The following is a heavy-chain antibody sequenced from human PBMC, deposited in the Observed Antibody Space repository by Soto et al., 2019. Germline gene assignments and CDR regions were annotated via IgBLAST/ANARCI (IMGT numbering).Heavy chain of an antibody. CDR2: IFDSGST. V-gene: IGHV4-59*01. Sequence: QVQLQESGPGLVKPSETLSLTCTVSGGSISSYYWSWIRQPPGKGLEWIGNIFDSGSTNYNPSLTSRVPISVDTSKNQFSLRVRSVTAADTAVYYCARVGAAAAPGYFDYXGXGTLVTXXS. CDR1: GGSISSYY. J-gene: IGHJ4*01. D-gene: IGHD6-13*01. CDR3: ARVGAAAAPGYFDY.